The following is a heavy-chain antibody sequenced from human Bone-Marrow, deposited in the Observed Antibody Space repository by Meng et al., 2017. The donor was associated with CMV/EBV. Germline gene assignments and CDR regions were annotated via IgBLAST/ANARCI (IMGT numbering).Heavy chain of an antibody. V-gene: IGHV3-74*01. CDR2: IFIDGSST. CDR3: AKTSLRYSSSSGYFDY. J-gene: IGHJ4*02. CDR1: GFTFSNYW. Sequence: GGSLRLSCAASGFTFSNYWMHWVRQAPGKGLVWVSRIFIDGSSTSYADSVKGRFTISRDNAKNTLYLQMNSLRAEDTAVYYCAKTSLRYSSSSGYFDYWGQGTLVTVSS. D-gene: IGHD6-6*01.